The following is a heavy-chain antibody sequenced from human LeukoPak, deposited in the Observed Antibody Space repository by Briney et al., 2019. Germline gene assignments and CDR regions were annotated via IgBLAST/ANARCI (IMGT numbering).Heavy chain of an antibody. CDR3: ARDRSLLGMDV. CDR2: INAGNGNT. J-gene: IGHJ6*02. D-gene: IGHD1-26*01. Sequence: VASVKVSCKASGYTFTSYAMHWERQAPGQRLEWMGWINAGNGNTKYSQKFQGRVTITRDTSASTAYMELSSLRSEDTAVYYCARDRSLLGMDVWGQGTTVTVSS. V-gene: IGHV1-3*01. CDR1: GYTFTSYA.